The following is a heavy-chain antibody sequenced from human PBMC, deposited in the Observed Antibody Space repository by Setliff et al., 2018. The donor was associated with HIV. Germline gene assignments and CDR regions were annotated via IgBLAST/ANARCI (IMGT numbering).Heavy chain of an antibody. Sequence: PSETLSLTCTVSGGSISTTSYYWGWIRQSPEKGLEWIGTVYYSGNTYYYPSLKSRVTMSVDTSKNQFSLRLSSVTATDTAVYYCARHRASSSGFPLDFWGQGILVTVSS. CDR1: GGSISTTSYY. CDR2: VYYSGNT. D-gene: IGHD6-6*01. CDR3: ARHRASSSGFPLDF. J-gene: IGHJ4*02. V-gene: IGHV4-39*01.